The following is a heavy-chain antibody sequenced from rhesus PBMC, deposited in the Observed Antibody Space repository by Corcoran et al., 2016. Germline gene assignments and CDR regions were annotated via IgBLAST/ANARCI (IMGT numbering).Heavy chain of an antibody. J-gene: IGHJ4*01. V-gene: IGHV4-173*01. Sequence: QLQLQESGPGLVKPSETLSLTCAVSGGSISSNYWSWIRQPPGKGLEWIGRISGRGGSTDTNPTLKSRVTISTATAKNQFSLKLGAGTAADTAVYYCASSKWGFGGSSFDYWGQGVLVTVSS. CDR3: ASSKWGFGGSSFDY. D-gene: IGHD4-29*01. CDR1: GGSISSNY. CDR2: ISGRGGST.